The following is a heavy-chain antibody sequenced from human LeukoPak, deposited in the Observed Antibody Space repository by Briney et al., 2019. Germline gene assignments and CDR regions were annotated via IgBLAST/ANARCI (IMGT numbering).Heavy chain of an antibody. Sequence: GGDLLLSFAAFGFAFSSYWMHWGRRAPGKGGVGVSCINTDGSYTSYADSVKGRFTISRDNAKNTLYLQMNSLRAEDTAVYYCANDMTGRDDYWGQGTLVTGSS. CDR3: ANDMTGRDDY. CDR2: INTDGSYT. D-gene: IGHD1-1*01. V-gene: IGHV3-74*01. CDR1: GFAFSSYW. J-gene: IGHJ4*02.